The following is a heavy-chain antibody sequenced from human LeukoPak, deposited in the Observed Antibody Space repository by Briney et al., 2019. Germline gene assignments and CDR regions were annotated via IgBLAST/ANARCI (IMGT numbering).Heavy chain of an antibody. CDR2: IYYSGST. D-gene: IGHD6-19*01. V-gene: IGHV4-59*12. J-gene: IGHJ2*01. Sequence: PSETLSLTCTVSGDSISSYYWTWIRQPPGKGLEWIGYIYYSGSTKYNPSLKSRVTISVDMSKNQFSLKLSSVTAADTAVYYCARDGISSGWYNWYFDLWGRGTLVTVSS. CDR1: GDSISSYY. CDR3: ARDGISSGWYNWYFDL.